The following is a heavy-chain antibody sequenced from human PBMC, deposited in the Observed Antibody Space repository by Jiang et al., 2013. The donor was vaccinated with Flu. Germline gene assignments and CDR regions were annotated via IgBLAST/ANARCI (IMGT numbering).Heavy chain of an antibody. J-gene: IGHJ3*02. V-gene: IGHV4-59*01. Sequence: RVTISVDTSKNQFSLKLSSVTAADTAVYYCARDYDFWSADFVGPGAFDIWGQGTMVTVSS. D-gene: IGHD3-3*01. CDR3: ARDYDFWSADFVGPGAFDI.